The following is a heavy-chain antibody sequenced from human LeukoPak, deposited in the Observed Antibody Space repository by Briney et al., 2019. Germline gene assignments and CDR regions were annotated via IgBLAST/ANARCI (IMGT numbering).Heavy chain of an antibody. CDR1: GFTFSSYA. CDR3: VKGMEDYDILTGVLDV. V-gene: IGHV3-64D*06. CDR2: ISSNGGST. D-gene: IGHD3-9*01. Sequence: PGVSLRLSCSASGFTFSSYAMHWVRQAPGKGLEYVSAISSNGGSTYYADSVKGRFTISRDNSKNTLYLQMSSLRAEDTAVYYCVKGMEDYDILTGVLDVWGQGTTVTVSS. J-gene: IGHJ6*02.